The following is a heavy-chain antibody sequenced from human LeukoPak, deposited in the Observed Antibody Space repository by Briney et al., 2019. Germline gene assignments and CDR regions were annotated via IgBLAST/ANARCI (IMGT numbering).Heavy chain of an antibody. D-gene: IGHD6-19*01. CDR3: AKDPVVYHGGSGWHYFDY. J-gene: IGHJ4*02. CDR2: IGGTGDRT. Sequence: PGGSLRLSCAASRFTFSSYAMSWARQAPGRGLEWVSTIGGTGDRTYYADSVKGRFTISRDNSMDTLFLQMNSLKAEGTAVYYCAKDPVVYHGGSGWHYFDYWGQGTLVTVSS. CDR1: RFTFSSYA. V-gene: IGHV3-23*01.